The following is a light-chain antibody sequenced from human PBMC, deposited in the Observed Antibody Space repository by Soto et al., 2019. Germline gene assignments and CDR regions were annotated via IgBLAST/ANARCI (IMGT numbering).Light chain of an antibody. Sequence: DIQMTQSPSSLSASIGDRVTITCQASQDIRNSLNWFQQKPGKAPKLLIYDASNLQTGVPSRFSGSGSGTDFTFTISSLQPEDIAVYSCQQYHNLPYTFGQGTKLEIK. CDR3: QQYHNLPYT. J-gene: IGKJ2*01. CDR2: DAS. CDR1: QDIRNS. V-gene: IGKV1-33*01.